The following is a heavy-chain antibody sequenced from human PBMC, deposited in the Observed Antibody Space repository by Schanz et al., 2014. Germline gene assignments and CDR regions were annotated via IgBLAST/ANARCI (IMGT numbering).Heavy chain of an antibody. V-gene: IGHV3-48*01. CDR1: GFTFSSYS. D-gene: IGHD1-1*01. J-gene: IGHJ4*02. Sequence: VQLVDSGGGLVKPGGSLRLSCTASGFTFSSYSMNWVRQAPGKGLEWVSYIGNGGTIYYADSVKGRFTISRDNAKNSLYLEMNSLRAEDTALYYCARDRRNADLDYWGQGTLVTVSS. CDR3: ARDRRNADLDY. CDR2: IGNGGTI.